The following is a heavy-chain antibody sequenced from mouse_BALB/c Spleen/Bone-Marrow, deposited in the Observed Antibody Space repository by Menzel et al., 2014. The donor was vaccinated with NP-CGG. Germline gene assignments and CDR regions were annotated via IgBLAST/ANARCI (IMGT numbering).Heavy chain of an antibody. V-gene: IGHV10-1*02. CDR2: IRSKSNNYAT. CDR1: GFTFNTYA. CDR3: VRHGYGNYGAMDY. J-gene: IGHJ4*01. D-gene: IGHD2-10*02. Sequence: EVKLEESGGGLVQPKGSLKLSCAASGFTFNTYAMNWVRQAPGKGLEWVARIRSKSNNYATYHADSVKDRFTISRGDSQSMLYLQMNNLKTEDTAMYYCVRHGYGNYGAMDYWGQGTSVTVSS.